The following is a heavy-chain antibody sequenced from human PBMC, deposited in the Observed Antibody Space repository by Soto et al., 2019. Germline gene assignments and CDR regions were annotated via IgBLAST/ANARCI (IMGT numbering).Heavy chain of an antibody. D-gene: IGHD4-17*01. V-gene: IGHV1-46*03. CDR1: GYTFTSYY. Sequence: ASVKVSCKASGYTFTSYYMHWVRQAPGQGLEWMGIINPSGGSTSYAQKFQGRVTMTRDTSTSTVYMELSSLRSEDTAVYYRARDLSRVTTLGYFDYWGQGTLVTVSS. CDR2: INPSGGST. CDR3: ARDLSRVTTLGYFDY. J-gene: IGHJ4*02.